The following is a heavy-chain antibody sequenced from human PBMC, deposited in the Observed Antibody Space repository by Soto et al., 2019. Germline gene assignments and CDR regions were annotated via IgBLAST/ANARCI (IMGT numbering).Heavy chain of an antibody. J-gene: IGHJ5*02. Sequence: PSETLSLTLSVSGSSISNFYWSWIRKTAGKGLEWMGRVYATGTSDYNPAIRSRIAMSVDISKKTFSLRLRSVTAADKGVYYCVRDGSKTLRDCFDPWGQGRFVTVSS. CDR3: VRDGSKTLRDCFDP. CDR2: VYATGTS. D-gene: IGHD4-17*01. V-gene: IGHV4-4*07. CDR1: GSSISNFY.